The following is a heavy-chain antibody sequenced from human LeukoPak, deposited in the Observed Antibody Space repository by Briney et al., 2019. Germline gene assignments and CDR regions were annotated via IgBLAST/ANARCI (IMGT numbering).Heavy chain of an antibody. D-gene: IGHD3-22*01. CDR3: ARGLYYDSSGYYGFDY. CDR2: IYYSGST. J-gene: IGHJ4*02. Sequence: SETLSLTCTVSGGSISSYYWSWIRQPPGKGLEWIGYIYYSGSTNYNPSLKSRVTISVDTSKNQFSLKLSPVTAADTAVYYCARGLYYDSSGYYGFDYWGQGTLVTVSS. V-gene: IGHV4-59*01. CDR1: GGSISSYY.